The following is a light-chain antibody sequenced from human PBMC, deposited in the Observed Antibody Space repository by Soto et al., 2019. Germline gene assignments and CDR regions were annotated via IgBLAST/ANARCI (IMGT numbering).Light chain of an antibody. CDR1: QSVRSY. J-gene: IGKJ4*01. Sequence: EIVLTQSPATLSLSPGERATLSCRASQSVRSYLAWYQQKPGQAPRLLIYDASNRATGIPARFSGSGSGTEFTLTISSLEPEDFAVYYCQQRSNWPPVLTFGGGTKVEIK. CDR3: QQRSNWPPVLT. CDR2: DAS. V-gene: IGKV3-11*01.